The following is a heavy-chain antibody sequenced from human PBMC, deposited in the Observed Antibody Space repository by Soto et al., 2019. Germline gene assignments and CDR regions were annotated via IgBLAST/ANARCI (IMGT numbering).Heavy chain of an antibody. CDR1: GFTFSDSY. J-gene: IGHJ5*02. V-gene: IGHV3-11*05. CDR3: ARISGDRKNWFDP. CDR2: ISRSGSYT. D-gene: IGHD4-17*01. Sequence: QVHLVESGGGLVEPGGSLRLSCAASGFTFSDSYMTWIRQAPGKGLEWVSFISRSGSYTNYADSVKGRFTICRDNAKNSLCLQMNSLRAEDTAVYYCARISGDRKNWFDPWGQGTLVTVSS.